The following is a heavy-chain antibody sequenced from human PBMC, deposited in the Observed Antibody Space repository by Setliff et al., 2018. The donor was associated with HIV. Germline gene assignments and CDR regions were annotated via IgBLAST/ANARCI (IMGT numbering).Heavy chain of an antibody. J-gene: IGHJ4*03. Sequence: GGSLRLSCAASRFDFNNYWMCWVRQAPGKGLEWVANIGQDGSEKNYVDSVKGRFTISRDNAKNSMDLQMNSLGAEDTAVYYCATISEPHYFDCWGQGTMVTVSS. CDR3: ATISEPHYFDC. V-gene: IGHV3-7*01. CDR2: IGQDGSEK. D-gene: IGHD1-1*01. CDR1: RFDFNNYW.